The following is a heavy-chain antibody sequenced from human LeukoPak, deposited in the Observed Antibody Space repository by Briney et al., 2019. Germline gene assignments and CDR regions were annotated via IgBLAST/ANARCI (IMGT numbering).Heavy chain of an antibody. D-gene: IGHD3-22*01. CDR2: INHSGST. V-gene: IGHV4-34*01. J-gene: IGHJ4*02. Sequence: TSETLSLTCAVYGEIFSGYYWSWIRQPPGKGLEWIGEINHSGSTNYNPSLKSRVTISVDTSKNQFSLKLSSVTAADTAVYYCARGGMIIRSPFGYWGQGTLVTVSS. CDR1: GEIFSGYY. CDR3: ARGGMIIRSPFGY.